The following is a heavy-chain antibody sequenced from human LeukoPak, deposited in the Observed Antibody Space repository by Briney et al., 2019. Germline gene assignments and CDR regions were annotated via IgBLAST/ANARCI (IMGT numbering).Heavy chain of an antibody. CDR2: ISGDGRST. V-gene: IGHV3-74*01. CDR3: TRGSGGNVDY. CDR1: GFTISNDW. J-gene: IGHJ4*02. Sequence: GGSLRLSCAASGFTISNDWMHWVRQVPGKGMVWVSRISGDGRSTTYADSVKGRFTISRDNAKNTLYVQMNTLRVEDTGVYFCTRGSGGNVDYWGQGTLVTVSS. D-gene: IGHD4-23*01.